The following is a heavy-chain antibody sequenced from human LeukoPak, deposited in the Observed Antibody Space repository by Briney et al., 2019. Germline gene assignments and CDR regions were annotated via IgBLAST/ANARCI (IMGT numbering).Heavy chain of an antibody. CDR3: AKEVVVIVAAMQWFDP. D-gene: IGHD2-15*01. Sequence: AGGSLRLSCAASGFTFSSYAMSWVRQAPGKGLEWVSSISGSGGSIYYADSVKGRFTISRDNSKNTLFLQMNSLRAEDTAVYYCAKEVVVIVAAMQWFDPWGQGTLVTVSS. CDR1: GFTFSSYA. V-gene: IGHV3-23*01. CDR2: ISGSGGSI. J-gene: IGHJ5*02.